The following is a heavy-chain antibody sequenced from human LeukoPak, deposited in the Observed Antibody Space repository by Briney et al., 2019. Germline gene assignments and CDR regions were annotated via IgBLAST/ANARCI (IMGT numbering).Heavy chain of an antibody. D-gene: IGHD2-2*02. CDR1: GGSFSGYY. CDR2: IHYSGSA. J-gene: IGHJ4*02. CDR3: ARAAECSSTSCYMYYFDY. Sequence: PSETLSLTCAVYGGSFSGYYWTWIRQPPGKGLEWIGEIHYSGSATYNPSLKSRVTISVDTSKNQFSLKLSSVTAADTAVYYCARAAECSSTSCYMYYFDYWGQGTLVTVSS. V-gene: IGHV4-34*01.